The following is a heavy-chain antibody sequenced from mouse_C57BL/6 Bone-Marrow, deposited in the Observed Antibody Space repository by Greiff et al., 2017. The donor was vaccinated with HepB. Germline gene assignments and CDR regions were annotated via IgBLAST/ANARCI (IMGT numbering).Heavy chain of an antibody. CDR2: IYPRTGNT. V-gene: IGHV1-81*01. CDR3: ARRGHYFDY. J-gene: IGHJ2*01. CDR1: GYTFTSYG. Sequence: VQVVESGAELARPGASVKLSCKASGYTFTSYGISWVKQRTGQGLEWIGEIYPRTGNTYYNEKFKGKATLTADKSSSPAYMELRSLTSEDSAVYFCARRGHYFDYWGQGTTLTVSS.